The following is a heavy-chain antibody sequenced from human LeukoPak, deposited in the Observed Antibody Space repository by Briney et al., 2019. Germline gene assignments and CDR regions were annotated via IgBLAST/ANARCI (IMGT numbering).Heavy chain of an antibody. CDR3: GRFGYVSAIDT. J-gene: IGHJ5*02. D-gene: IGHD5-18*01. CDR2: IEPAGSAT. CDR1: GFAFSSYW. Sequence: GGSLRLSCGASGFAFSSYWMTWLRQAPGKGLEFVANIEPAGSATYYADSVKGRFTISRDNTKNLLYLQMNSLTAEDSAVYHCGRFGYVSAIDTWGQGALVTVSS. V-gene: IGHV3-7*01.